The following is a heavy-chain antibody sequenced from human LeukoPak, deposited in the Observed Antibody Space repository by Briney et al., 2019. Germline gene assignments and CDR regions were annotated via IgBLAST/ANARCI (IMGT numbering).Heavy chain of an antibody. D-gene: IGHD5-12*01. J-gene: IGHJ6*03. CDR2: MNPNSGNT. Sequence: ASVKVSCKASGYTFTSYDINWVRQATGQGLEWMGWMNPNSGNTGYAQKFQGRVTMTRNTSISTAYMELSSLRSEGTAVYYCARGGYGGLYYYYYMDVWGKGTTVTVSS. V-gene: IGHV1-8*01. CDR1: GYTFTSYD. CDR3: ARGGYGGLYYYYYMDV.